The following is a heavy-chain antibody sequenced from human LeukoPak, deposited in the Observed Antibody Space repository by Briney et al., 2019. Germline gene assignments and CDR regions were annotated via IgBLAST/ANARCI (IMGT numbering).Heavy chain of an antibody. Sequence: ASVKVSCKASGYTFTSYGISWVRQAPGQGLEWMGWISSYNGNTNYAQKLQGRATMTTDTSTSTDYMELRSLRSDDTAVYYCARGSFPSDDILTGPFDNWGQGTLVTVSS. CDR1: GYTFTSYG. J-gene: IGHJ4*02. D-gene: IGHD3-9*01. CDR3: ARGSFPSDDILTGPFDN. CDR2: ISSYNGNT. V-gene: IGHV1-18*01.